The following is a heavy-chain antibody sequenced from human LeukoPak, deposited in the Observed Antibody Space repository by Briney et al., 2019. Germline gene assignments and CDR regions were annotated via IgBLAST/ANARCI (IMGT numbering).Heavy chain of an antibody. D-gene: IGHD2-2*02. CDR2: IIPILGIA. CDR1: GGTFSSYA. CDR3: ASIIGRDCSSTSCYRNSYAFDI. J-gene: IGHJ3*02. V-gene: IGHV1-69*04. Sequence: ASVKVSCKASGGTFSSYAISWVRQAPGQGLEWMGRIIPILGIANYAQKFQGRVTITADKSTSTAYMELRSLRSEETAVYYCASIIGRDCSSTSCYRNSYAFDIWGQGTMVTVSS.